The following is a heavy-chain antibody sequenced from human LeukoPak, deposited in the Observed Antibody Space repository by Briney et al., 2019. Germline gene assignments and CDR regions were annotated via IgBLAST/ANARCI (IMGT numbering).Heavy chain of an antibody. D-gene: IGHD3-9*01. Sequence: PSQTLSLTCAVSGGSISSGGYSWSWIRQPPGKGLEWIGYIYYSGSTNYNPSLKSRVTISVDTSKNQFSLKLSSVTAADTAVYYCARANSFYDILTGYQPFHFDYWGQGTLVTVSS. CDR1: GGSISSGGYS. CDR2: IYYSGST. J-gene: IGHJ4*02. V-gene: IGHV4-61*08. CDR3: ARANSFYDILTGYQPFHFDY.